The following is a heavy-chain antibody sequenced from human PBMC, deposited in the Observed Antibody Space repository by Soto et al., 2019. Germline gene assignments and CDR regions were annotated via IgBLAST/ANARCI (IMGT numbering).Heavy chain of an antibody. D-gene: IGHD5-18*01. Sequence: GGSLRLSCAASGFTFSSYGMHWVRQAPGKGLEWVAVISYDGSNKYYADSVKGRFTISRDNSKNTLYLQMNSLRAEDTAVYYCAKGWIQLWLEHPPFDSWGQGTLVTVSS. J-gene: IGHJ4*02. CDR3: AKGWIQLWLEHPPFDS. CDR2: ISYDGSNK. CDR1: GFTFSSYG. V-gene: IGHV3-30*18.